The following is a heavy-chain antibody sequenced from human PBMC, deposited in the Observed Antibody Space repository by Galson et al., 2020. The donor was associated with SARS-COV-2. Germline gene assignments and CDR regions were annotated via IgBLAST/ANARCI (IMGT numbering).Heavy chain of an antibody. CDR3: ARDLDCSSTSCYVSYYYGMDV. CDR1: GFTFSSYG. J-gene: IGHJ6*02. D-gene: IGHD2-2*01. V-gene: IGHV3-33*01. CDR2: IWYDGSNK. Sequence: GESLKISCAASGFTFSSYGMHWVRQAPGKGLEWVAVIWYDGSNKYYADSVKGRFTISRDNSKNTLYLQMNSLRAEDTAVYYCARDLDCSSTSCYVSYYYGMDVWGQGTTVTVSS.